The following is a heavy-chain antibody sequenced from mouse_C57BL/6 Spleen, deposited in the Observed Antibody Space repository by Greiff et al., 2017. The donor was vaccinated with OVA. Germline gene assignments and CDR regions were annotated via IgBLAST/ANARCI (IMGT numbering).Heavy chain of an antibody. CDR3: ARSESSGYVWFAY. CDR1: GYTFTDYY. CDR2: IYPGSGNT. V-gene: IGHV1-76*01. J-gene: IGHJ3*01. Sequence: VQLQESGAELVRPGASVKLSCKASGYTFTDYYINWVKQRPGQGLEWIARIYPGSGNTYYNEKFKGKATLTAEKSSSTAYMQLSSLTSEDSAVYFCARSESSGYVWFAYWGQGTLVTVSA. D-gene: IGHD3-2*02.